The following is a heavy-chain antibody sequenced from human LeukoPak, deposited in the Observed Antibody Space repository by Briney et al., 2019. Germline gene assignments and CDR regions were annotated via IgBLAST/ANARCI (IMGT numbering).Heavy chain of an antibody. V-gene: IGHV4-34*01. D-gene: IGHD3-10*01. Sequence: PSETLSFTCAVYGGSFRGYYWAWTPKPPGKGLDWIGEINHSGSTNYNPSLKSRVTVSVDTSKNQFSLKLSSVTAADTAVYYCARRDYYGSGSSKAPRDWFDPWGQGTLVTVSS. J-gene: IGHJ5*02. CDR1: GGSFRGYY. CDR2: INHSGST. CDR3: ARRDYYGSGSSKAPRDWFDP.